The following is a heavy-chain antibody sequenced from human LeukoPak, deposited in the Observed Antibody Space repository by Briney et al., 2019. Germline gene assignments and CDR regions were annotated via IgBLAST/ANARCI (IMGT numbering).Heavy chain of an antibody. CDR3: AKDLFMGRIGITMVRGVVDY. CDR2: ISYDGSNK. J-gene: IGHJ4*02. D-gene: IGHD3-10*01. CDR1: GFTFSSYG. V-gene: IGHV3-30*18. Sequence: GGSLRLSCAASGFTFSSYGMHWVRQAPGKGLEWVAVISYDGSNKYYADSVKGRFTISRDNSKNTLYLQMNSLRAEDTAVYYCAKDLFMGRIGITMVRGVVDYWGQGTLVTVSS.